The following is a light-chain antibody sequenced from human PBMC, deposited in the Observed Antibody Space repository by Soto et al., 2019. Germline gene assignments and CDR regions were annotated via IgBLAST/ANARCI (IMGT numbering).Light chain of an antibody. CDR1: SSDVGGYNY. CDR2: DVS. J-gene: IGLJ2*01. Sequence: QSVLTQPASVSGSPGQSITISCTGTSSDVGGYNYVSWYQKHPGKAPKLMIYDVSNRPSGVSNRFSGSKSGNTASLTISGLQAEDEADYYCSSYTSSSTSFGGGTKLTVL. V-gene: IGLV2-14*01. CDR3: SSYTSSSTS.